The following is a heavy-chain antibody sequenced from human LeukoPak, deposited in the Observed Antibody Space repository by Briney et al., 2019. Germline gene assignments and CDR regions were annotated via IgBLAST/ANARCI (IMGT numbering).Heavy chain of an antibody. CDR3: ARDQGSRLYYYYYMDV. J-gene: IGHJ6*03. CDR1: GFTFSSYW. V-gene: IGHV3-7*01. Sequence: GGSLRLSCAASGFTFSSYWMSWVRQAPGKGLEWVANIKQGGSEKYYVDSVKGRFTITRDNAKNSLYLQMNSLRAEDTAVYYCARDQGSRLYYYYYMDVWGKGTTVTVSS. CDR2: IKQGGSEK. D-gene: IGHD6-13*01.